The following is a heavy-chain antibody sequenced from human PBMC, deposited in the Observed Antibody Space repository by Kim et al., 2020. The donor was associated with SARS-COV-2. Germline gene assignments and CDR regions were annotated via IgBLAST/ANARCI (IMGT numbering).Heavy chain of an antibody. J-gene: IGHJ6*02. CDR3: ARATQWLVHYYGMDV. V-gene: IGHV1-46*01. D-gene: IGHD6-19*01. Sequence: QKFQGRVTMTRDTSTSTVYMGLSSLRSEDTAVYYCARATQWLVHYYGMDVWGQGTTVTVSS.